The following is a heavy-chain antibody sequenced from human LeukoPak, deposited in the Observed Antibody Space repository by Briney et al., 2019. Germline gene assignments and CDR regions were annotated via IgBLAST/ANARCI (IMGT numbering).Heavy chain of an antibody. CDR2: ILFSGST. Sequence: PSQTLSLTCSVSGVSISSGGYYWSWLRQHPGKGLEWIGYILFSGSTYYNPYLKSRINISVDTSENPLSLKVTSVTAADTAVYYCARVVAGLAALDVWGQGTLVTVSS. CDR1: GVSISSGGYY. CDR3: ARVVAGLAALDV. J-gene: IGHJ3*01. V-gene: IGHV4-31*03. D-gene: IGHD3-3*02.